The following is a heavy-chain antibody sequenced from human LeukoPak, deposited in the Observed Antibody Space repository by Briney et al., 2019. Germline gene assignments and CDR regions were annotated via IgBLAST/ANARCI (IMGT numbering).Heavy chain of an antibody. CDR2: INSDGSST. CDR1: GFSLSGYW. CDR3: ARGPGPRSGWYGTDY. V-gene: IGHV3-74*01. Sequence: PGGSLRLSCVASGFSLSGYWMHWIRQAPGKGLVWVTRINSDGSSTSYADSVKGRFTVSRDNAKNTLYLQMTSMRADDTAIYYCARGPGPRSGWYGTDYWGQGILVTVSS. J-gene: IGHJ4*02. D-gene: IGHD6-19*01.